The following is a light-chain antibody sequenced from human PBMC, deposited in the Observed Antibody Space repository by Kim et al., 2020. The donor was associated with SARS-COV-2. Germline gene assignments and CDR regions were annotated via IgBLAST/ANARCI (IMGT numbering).Light chain of an antibody. Sequence: PASISCRSSQSLVYSDGNTYLNWFNQRPGQSPRRLIYKVSNRDSGVPDRFSGSGSGTDFTLQISRVEAEDVGLYFCMQGTHWPFTFGPGTKVDIK. CDR2: KVS. V-gene: IGKV2-30*01. CDR1: QSLVYSDGNTY. J-gene: IGKJ3*01. CDR3: MQGTHWPFT.